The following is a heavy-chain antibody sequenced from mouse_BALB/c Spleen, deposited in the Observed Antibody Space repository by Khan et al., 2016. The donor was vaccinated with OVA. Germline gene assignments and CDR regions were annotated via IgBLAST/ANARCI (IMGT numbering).Heavy chain of an antibody. CDR1: GFTFSTYG. V-gene: IGHV5-6*01. CDR2: INSDGYYI. J-gene: IGHJ3*01. Sequence: EVELVESGGDLMKPGGSLKLSCAASGFTFSTYGMSWVRQTPDKRLEWVATINSDGYYIYYPDSVQGRFTISRNNAKNTLYLQMSSLKSEDTAMYYCASHLTGSFAYWGQGTLVTVSA. D-gene: IGHD4-1*01. CDR3: ASHLTGSFAY.